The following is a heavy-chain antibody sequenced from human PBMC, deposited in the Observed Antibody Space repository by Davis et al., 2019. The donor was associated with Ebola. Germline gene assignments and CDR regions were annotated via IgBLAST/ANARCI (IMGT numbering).Heavy chain of an antibody. CDR1: GASISSYY. CDR3: ASGITIFGVVSNYYYYGMDV. V-gene: IGHV4-34*01. D-gene: IGHD3-3*01. CDR2: INHSGST. J-gene: IGHJ6*02. Sequence: GSLRLSCTLSGASISSYYWSWIRQPPGKGLEWIGEINHSGSTNYNPSLKSRVTISVDTSKNQFSLKLSSVTAADTAVYYCASGITIFGVVSNYYYYGMDVWGQGTTVTVSS.